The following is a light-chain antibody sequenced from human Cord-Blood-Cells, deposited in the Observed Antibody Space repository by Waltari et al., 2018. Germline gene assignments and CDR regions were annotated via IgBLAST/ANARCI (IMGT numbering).Light chain of an antibody. CDR1: QSVSSSY. CDR2: GAS. Sequence: EIVLTQSPGTLSLSPGERATLSCRASQSVSSSYLSWYQQKPGRAPRILLYGASRRATGIPARFSGSGDGTDFTLTISRLEPEDFAVYYCQQYGSSPRTFGQGTKVEIK. CDR3: QQYGSSPRT. V-gene: IGKV3-20*01. J-gene: IGKJ1*01.